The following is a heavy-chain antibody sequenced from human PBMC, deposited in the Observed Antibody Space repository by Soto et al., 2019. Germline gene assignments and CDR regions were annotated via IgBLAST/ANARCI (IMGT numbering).Heavy chain of an antibody. Sequence: QVQLVQSGAEVKKPGASVKVSCKTSGYTFSSYGIIWVRQAPGPGLEWMGWISVYKGDTNYAQKFQGRVTMTTDAATSTASMELRSLRSDDTAEYYCAKGHVRGALTEWLVPFDYWGQGTLVTVSS. CDR2: ISVYKGDT. V-gene: IGHV1-18*04. D-gene: IGHD6-19*01. CDR1: GYTFSSYG. J-gene: IGHJ4*02. CDR3: AKGHVRGALTEWLVPFDY.